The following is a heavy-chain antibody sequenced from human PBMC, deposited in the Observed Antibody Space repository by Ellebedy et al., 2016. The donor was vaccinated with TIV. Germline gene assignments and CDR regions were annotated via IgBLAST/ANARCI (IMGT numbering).Heavy chain of an antibody. CDR1: GYSFTSYW. V-gene: IGHV5-51*01. CDR3: ARRITMVRGVIRETYAFDI. CDR2: IYPGDSDT. J-gene: IGHJ3*02. D-gene: IGHD3-10*01. Sequence: GESLKISCKGSGYSFTSYWIGWVRQMPGKGLEWMGIIYPGDSDTRYSPSFQGQVTISADKSISTAYLQWSSLKASDTATYYCARRITMVRGVIRETYAFDIWGQGTMVTVSS.